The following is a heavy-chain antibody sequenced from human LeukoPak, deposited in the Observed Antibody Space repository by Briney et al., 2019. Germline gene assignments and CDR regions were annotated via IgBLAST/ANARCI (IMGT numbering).Heavy chain of an antibody. Sequence: GESLKISCKGSGYSFTSYWISWVRQMPGKGLEWMGRIDPSDSYTNYSPSFQGHVTISADKSISTAYLQWSSLKASDTAMYYCAKNYYDSSGYQNRGQGTLVTVSS. CDR1: GYSFTSYW. J-gene: IGHJ4*02. CDR3: AKNYYDSSGYQN. V-gene: IGHV5-10-1*01. D-gene: IGHD3-22*01. CDR2: IDPSDSYT.